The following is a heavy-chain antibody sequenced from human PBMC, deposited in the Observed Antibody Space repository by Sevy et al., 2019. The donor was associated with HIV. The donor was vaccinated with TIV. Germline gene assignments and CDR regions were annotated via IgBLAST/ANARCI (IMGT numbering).Heavy chain of an antibody. D-gene: IGHD5-18*01. Sequence: GGSLRLSCAASGFTFSSYWMSWVRQAPGKGLEWVATMKEDGSERNYVDSVKGRFTISRDNAKNSLYLQMNSLRAEDTAVYYCVREGVGGYSYSLDCWGQGTLVIVSS. CDR1: GFTFSSYW. V-gene: IGHV3-7*01. CDR2: MKEDGSER. CDR3: VREGVGGYSYSLDC. J-gene: IGHJ4*02.